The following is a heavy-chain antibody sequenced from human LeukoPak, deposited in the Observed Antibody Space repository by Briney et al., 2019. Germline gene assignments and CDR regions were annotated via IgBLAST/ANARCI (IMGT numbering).Heavy chain of an antibody. CDR1: GFIFSSYW. D-gene: IGHD1-1*01. CDR2: INSDGSII. J-gene: IGHJ4*02. Sequence: GGSLRLSCAASGFIFSSYWIHWVRQAPGKGLVWVSRINSDGSIISYADSVKGRFAISRDNAKNTVYLQMNSLRAEDTAVYYCTRGGATGTTLASDYWGQGTLVTVSS. V-gene: IGHV3-74*01. CDR3: TRGGATGTTLASDY.